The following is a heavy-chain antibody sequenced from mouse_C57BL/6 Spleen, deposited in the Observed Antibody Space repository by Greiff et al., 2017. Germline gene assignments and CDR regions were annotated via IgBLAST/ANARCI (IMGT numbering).Heavy chain of an antibody. J-gene: IGHJ2*01. CDR3: ARDSGWAYFDY. CDR2: LSDGGSYT. V-gene: IGHV5-4*01. CDR1: GFTFSSYA. D-gene: IGHD1-2*01. Sequence: EVKLVESGGGLVKPGGSLKLSCAASGFTFSSYALSWVRQTPEKRLEWVATLSDGGSYTYYPDNVKGRFTISRDNAKNNRYLQMSHLRSEDTAMYYCARDSGWAYFDYWGQGTTLTVSS.